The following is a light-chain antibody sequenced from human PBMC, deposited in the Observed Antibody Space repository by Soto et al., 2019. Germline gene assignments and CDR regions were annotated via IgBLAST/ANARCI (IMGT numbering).Light chain of an antibody. CDR2: GAS. CDR3: QQFRSPFT. Sequence: EIVLTQSPGTLSLSPGERATLSCRASQSVSSSYLAWYQHKPGQAPRLLIYGASTRATGIPDRFSGSGSGTDFTLTISRLEPEDFAVYYCQQFRSPFTFGPGTKVDL. CDR1: QSVSSSY. J-gene: IGKJ3*01. V-gene: IGKV3-20*01.